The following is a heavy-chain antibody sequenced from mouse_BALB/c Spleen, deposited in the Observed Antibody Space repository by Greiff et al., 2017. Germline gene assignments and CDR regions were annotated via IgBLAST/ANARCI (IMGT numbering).Heavy chain of an antibody. V-gene: IGHV1S135*01. Sequence: EVQLQQSGPELGKPGASVKISCKASGYSFTGYNMYWVKQSHRKSLEWIGYIDPYNGGTSYNQKSKGKATLTVDKSSSTAYMQLSSLTSENSAVYFCARRATGSWFAYWGQGTLVTVSA. CDR1: GYSFTGYN. D-gene: IGHD3-1*01. J-gene: IGHJ3*01. CDR3: ARRATGSWFAY. CDR2: IDPYNGGT.